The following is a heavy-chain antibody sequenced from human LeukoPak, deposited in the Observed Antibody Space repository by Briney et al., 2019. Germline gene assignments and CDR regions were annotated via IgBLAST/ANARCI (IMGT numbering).Heavy chain of an antibody. D-gene: IGHD5-18*01. Sequence: PSETLSLTCTVSGYSISSGYYWSWIRQPPGKGLQWIGYIHYSGSTNYNPSLKSRLTISVDTSKNQFSLKLTSVTAADTAVYYCARTTEGGYTYDYFYYYYMDVWGKGTTVTISS. CDR3: ARTTEGGYTYDYFYYYYMDV. CDR2: IHYSGST. CDR1: GYSISSGYY. J-gene: IGHJ6*03. V-gene: IGHV4-61*01.